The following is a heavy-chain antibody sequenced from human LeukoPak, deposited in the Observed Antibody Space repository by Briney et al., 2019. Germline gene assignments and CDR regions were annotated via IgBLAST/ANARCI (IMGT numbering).Heavy chain of an antibody. CDR1: GFTFSSYA. Sequence: QSGGSLRLSCAASGFTFSSYAMSWVRQAPGKGLEWVSGLSGSGGSTYYADSVKGRFTISRDNSKNTLYLHMNSLRAEDTAVYYCAKPGYNWNYVDWGQGTLVTVSS. D-gene: IGHD1-7*01. CDR2: LSGSGGST. V-gene: IGHV3-23*01. CDR3: AKPGYNWNYVD. J-gene: IGHJ1*01.